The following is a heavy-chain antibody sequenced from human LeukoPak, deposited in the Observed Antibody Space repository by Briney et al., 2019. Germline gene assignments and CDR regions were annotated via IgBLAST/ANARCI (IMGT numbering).Heavy chain of an antibody. CDR2: IYFGGST. D-gene: IGHD5-18*01. V-gene: IGHV3-53*01. J-gene: IGHJ4*02. Sequence: GGSLRLSCAASGFTVSSNYMSWVRQAPGKGLEWVSVIYFGGSTYYADSVKGRFTSYRDHSKNTVYLQMNRLRVEDTAVYYCATVGAGSRYGYADYWGQGTLVTVSS. CDR1: GFTVSSNY. CDR3: ATVGAGSRYGYADY.